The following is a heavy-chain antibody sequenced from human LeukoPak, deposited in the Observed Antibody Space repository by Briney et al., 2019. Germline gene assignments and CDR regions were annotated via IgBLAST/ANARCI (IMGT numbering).Heavy chain of an antibody. Sequence: ASVKVSCKASGYTFTSYGISWVRQAPGQGLEWMGWISAYNGNTNYAQKLQGRVTMTTDTSTSTAYMELRSLRSDDTAVYYCARPTEGYSSYDYYYFDYWGQGTLVTVSS. D-gene: IGHD5-12*01. CDR1: GYTFTSYG. J-gene: IGHJ4*02. CDR3: ARPTEGYSSYDYYYFDY. CDR2: ISAYNGNT. V-gene: IGHV1-18*01.